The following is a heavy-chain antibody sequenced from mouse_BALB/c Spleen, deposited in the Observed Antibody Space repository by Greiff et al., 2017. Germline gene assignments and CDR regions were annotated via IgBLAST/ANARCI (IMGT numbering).Heavy chain of an antibody. CDR1: GFTFSDYY. Sequence: EVKLMESGGGLVKPGGSLKLSCAASGFTFSDYYMYWVRQTPEKRLEWVATISDGGSYTYYPDSVKGRFTISRDNAKNNLYLQMSSLKSEDTAMYYCVRGDGFYYAMDYWGQGTSVTVSS. J-gene: IGHJ4*01. CDR2: ISDGGSYT. D-gene: IGHD1-1*01. CDR3: VRGDGFYYAMDY. V-gene: IGHV5-4*02.